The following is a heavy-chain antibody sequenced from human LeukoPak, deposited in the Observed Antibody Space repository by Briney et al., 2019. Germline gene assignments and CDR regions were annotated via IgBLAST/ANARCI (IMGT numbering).Heavy chain of an antibody. CDR3: ARQTPSGNYYFDY. CDR1: GFYFTTYW. Sequence: GESLKISCKGSGFYFTTYWIGWVRQMPGKGLEWMAIVYPGDSHTTYSPPFQGQVTISADKSISTAYLQWSSLKASDTAMYYCARQTPSGNYYFDYWGQGTLVTVSS. CDR2: VYPGDSHT. J-gene: IGHJ4*02. D-gene: IGHD1-26*01. V-gene: IGHV5-51*01.